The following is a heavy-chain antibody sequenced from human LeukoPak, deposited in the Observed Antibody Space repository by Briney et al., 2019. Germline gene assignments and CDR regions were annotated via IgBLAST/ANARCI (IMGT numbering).Heavy chain of an antibody. D-gene: IGHD1-26*01. J-gene: IGHJ3*02. CDR2: ISSSSSYI. CDR1: GFTFSSYS. CDR3: ARDWEIGAFDI. V-gene: IGHV3-21*01. Sequence: GGSLRLSCAASGFTFSSYSMNWVRQAPGKGLEWVSSISSSSSYIYYADSVKGRFTISRDNAKNSLYLQMNSLRAEDTAVYYCARDWEIGAFDIWGQGTMVTVSS.